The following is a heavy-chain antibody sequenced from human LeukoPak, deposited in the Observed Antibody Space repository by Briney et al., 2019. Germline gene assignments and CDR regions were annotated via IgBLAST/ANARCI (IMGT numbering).Heavy chain of an antibody. CDR3: ARYSSSRRFGGGFDY. CDR1: GFTFSSYS. CDR2: VSSSSSYI. J-gene: IGHJ4*02. V-gene: IGHV3-21*01. D-gene: IGHD6-6*01. Sequence: KPGGSLRLSCAASGFTFSSYSMNWVRQAPGKGLEWVSSVSSSSSYICYADSVKGRFTISRDNAKNSLYLQMNSLRAEDTAVYYCARYSSSRRFGGGFDYWGQGTLVTVSS.